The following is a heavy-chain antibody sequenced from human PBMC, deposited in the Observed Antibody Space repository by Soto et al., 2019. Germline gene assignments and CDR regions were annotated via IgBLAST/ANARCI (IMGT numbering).Heavy chain of an antibody. CDR1: GFTFSSYA. D-gene: IGHD3-3*01. Sequence: GGSLRLSCAASGFTFSSYAMSWVRQAPGKGLEWVSAISGSGGSTYYADSVKGRFTISRDNSKNTLYLQMNSLRAEDTAVYYCAKDQRFLEWLFTDYWGQGTLVTVSS. J-gene: IGHJ4*02. V-gene: IGHV3-23*01. CDR2: ISGSGGST. CDR3: AKDQRFLEWLFTDY.